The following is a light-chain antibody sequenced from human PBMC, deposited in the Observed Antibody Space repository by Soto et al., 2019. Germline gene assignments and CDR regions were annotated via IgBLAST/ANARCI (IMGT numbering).Light chain of an antibody. V-gene: IGLV1-40*01. J-gene: IGLJ3*02. CDR2: RNS. CDR1: GSNLGAGYD. CDR3: QSYDSSLSAWV. Sequence: QSVLTQPPSVSGAPGQRVTISCTGSGSNLGAGYDVHWYQHLPETAPKLLMYRNSNRPSGVPDRFSGSKSGTSASLAITGRQAEDEADFYCQSYDSSLSAWVFGGGTKLTVL.